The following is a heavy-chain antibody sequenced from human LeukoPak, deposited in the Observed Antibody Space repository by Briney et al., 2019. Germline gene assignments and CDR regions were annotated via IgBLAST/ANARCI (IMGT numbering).Heavy chain of an antibody. CDR3: AKNILTMTMDYMDV. Sequence: GGSLRLSCAASGFNFRNYGIHWVRQAPGKGLEWVTFIQYDGTKKYYADSVKGRFTISRDNSKNTLYLQMNSLRPEDTALYYCAKNILTMTMDYMDVWGKGTTVTVYS. CDR2: IQYDGTKK. J-gene: IGHJ6*03. V-gene: IGHV3-30*02. CDR1: GFNFRNYG. D-gene: IGHD4/OR15-4a*01.